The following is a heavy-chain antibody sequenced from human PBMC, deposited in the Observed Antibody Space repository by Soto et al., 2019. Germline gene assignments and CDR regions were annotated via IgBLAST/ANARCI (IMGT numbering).Heavy chain of an antibody. CDR3: ARGHGSGSYPIDY. J-gene: IGHJ4*02. D-gene: IGHD3-10*01. CDR1: GYTFTRYP. Sequence: GASVKVSCKASGYTFTRYPIHWVRQAPGQGLEWMGWLNPANGDTGYSQNLQGRVTITRDTSASTAYMEMNSLRSEDKAVYYCARGHGSGSYPIDYWGQGTLVTVSS. V-gene: IGHV1-3*01. CDR2: LNPANGDT.